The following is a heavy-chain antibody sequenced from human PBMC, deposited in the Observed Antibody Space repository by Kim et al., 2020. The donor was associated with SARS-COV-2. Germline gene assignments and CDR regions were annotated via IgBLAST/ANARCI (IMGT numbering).Heavy chain of an antibody. D-gene: IGHD2-21*01. Sequence: AHYAQKFQGRVTLTADESTSTAYMELSSLGSEDKAVYYCAGVVPGESHFDYWGQGTLVTVSS. CDR2: A. CDR3: AGVVPGESHFDY. V-gene: IGHV1-69*01. J-gene: IGHJ4*02.